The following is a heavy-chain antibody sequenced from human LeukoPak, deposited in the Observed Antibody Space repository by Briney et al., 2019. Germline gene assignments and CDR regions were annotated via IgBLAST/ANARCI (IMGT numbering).Heavy chain of an antibody. CDR2: IYYSGST. J-gene: IGHJ3*02. D-gene: IGHD6-19*01. CDR3: AREIGSGWFFDI. V-gene: IGHV4-39*07. Sequence: SETLSLTCTVSGAFISSSSYYWGWIRQPPGKGLEWIGSIYYSGSTNYNPSLKSRVTISVDRSKNQFSLKLSSVTAADTAVYYCAREIGSGWFFDIWGQGTMVTVSS. CDR1: GAFISSSSYY.